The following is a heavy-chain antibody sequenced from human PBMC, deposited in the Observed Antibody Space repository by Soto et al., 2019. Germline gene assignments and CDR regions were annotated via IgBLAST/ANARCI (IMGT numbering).Heavy chain of an antibody. J-gene: IGHJ4*02. CDR2: IYYSGST. V-gene: IGHV4-59*08. CDR3: ARRYGGTSDY. CDR1: VGYISSYY. D-gene: IGHD4-17*01. Sequence: QVQLQESGPGLVKPSETLSLTCTVSVGYISSYYWSWIRQPPGKGLEWIGYIYYSGSTNYNPSLKSRVTLSVDTSKNQFSLKLSSVTAADTAVYYCARRYGGTSDYWGQGTLVTVSS.